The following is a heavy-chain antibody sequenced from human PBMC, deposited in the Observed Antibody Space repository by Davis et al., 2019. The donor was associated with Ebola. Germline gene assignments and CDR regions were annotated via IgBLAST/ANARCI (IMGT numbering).Heavy chain of an antibody. CDR2: IYHSGST. Sequence: MPSETLSLTCAVSGGSISSSNWWSWVRQPPGKGLEWIGEIYHSGSTNYNPSLKSRVTISVDKSKNQFSLKLSSVTAADTAVYYCARITMVRGVITNYYYYGMDVWGQGTTVTVSS. CDR1: GGSISSSNW. CDR3: ARITMVRGVITNYYYYGMDV. V-gene: IGHV4-4*02. D-gene: IGHD3-10*01. J-gene: IGHJ6*02.